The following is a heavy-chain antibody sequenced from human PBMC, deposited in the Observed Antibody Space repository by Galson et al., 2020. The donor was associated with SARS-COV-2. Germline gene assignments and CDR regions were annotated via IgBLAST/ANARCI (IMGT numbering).Heavy chain of an antibody. V-gene: IGHV3-33*01. CDR2: IWYDGSNK. J-gene: IGHJ4*02. CDR3: ARDLGDSSGFPKYYFDY. D-gene: IGHD3-22*01. CDR1: GFTFSSYG. Sequence: GGSLRLSCAASGFTFSSYGMHWVRKAPGKGLEWVAVIWYDGSNKYYADSVKGRFTISRDNSKNTLYLQMNSLRAEDTAVYYCARDLGDSSGFPKYYFDYWGQGTLVTVSS.